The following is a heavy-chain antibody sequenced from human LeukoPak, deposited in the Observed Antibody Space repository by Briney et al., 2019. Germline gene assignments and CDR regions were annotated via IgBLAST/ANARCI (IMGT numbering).Heavy chain of an antibody. D-gene: IGHD2-2*01. CDR1: GGSISSYY. CDR2: IYYSGST. J-gene: IGHJ4*02. Sequence: PSETLSLTCTVSGGSISSYYWSWIRQPPGKGLEWIGYIYYSGSTNYNPSLKSRVTISVDTSKNQFSLKLSSVTAADTAVYYCARDPSSISSDDFWGQGTLVTVSS. V-gene: IGHV4-59*12. CDR3: ARDPSSISSDDF.